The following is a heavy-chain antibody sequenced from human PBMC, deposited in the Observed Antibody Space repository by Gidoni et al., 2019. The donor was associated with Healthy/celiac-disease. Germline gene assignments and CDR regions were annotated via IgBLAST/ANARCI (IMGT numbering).Heavy chain of an antibody. V-gene: IGHV4-31*03. CDR2: IYYSGST. CDR1: GGSIRSGGYY. D-gene: IGHD2-15*01. CDR3: ARGSGEDLGYWYFDL. Sequence: QVQLQESGPGLVKPSQTLSLTCTVSGGSIRSGGYYWSWIRQHPGKGLEWIGYIYYSGSTYYNPSLKSRVTISVDTSKNQFSLKLSSVTAADTAVYYCARGSGEDLGYWYFDLWGRGTLVTVSS. J-gene: IGHJ2*01.